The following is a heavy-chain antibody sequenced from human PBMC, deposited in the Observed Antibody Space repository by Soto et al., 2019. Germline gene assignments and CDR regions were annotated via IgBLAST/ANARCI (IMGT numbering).Heavy chain of an antibody. CDR2: ISGSGGST. CDR3: AKSQRLLTTVAPFDY. Sequence: EVQLLESGGGLVQPGGSLRLSCAASGFTFSSYAMRWVRQAPGKGLEWVSAISGSGGSTYYADSVKGRFTISRDNSKNTLYPQMNRLRAEDTAVYYCAKSQRLLTTVAPFDYWGQGTLVTVSS. CDR1: GFTFSSYA. V-gene: IGHV3-23*01. D-gene: IGHD4-17*01. J-gene: IGHJ4*02.